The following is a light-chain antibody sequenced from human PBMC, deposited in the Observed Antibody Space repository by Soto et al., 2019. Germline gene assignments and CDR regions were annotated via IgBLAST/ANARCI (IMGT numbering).Light chain of an antibody. CDR2: GAS. V-gene: IGKV3-20*01. CDR3: QQYGTSPPIT. CDR1: QSVTSTF. J-gene: IGKJ5*01. Sequence: EIVLTQSPGTLSLSPGEIATLSRRASQSVTSTFLAWYQQKPGQAPRLLIYGASSTATGIPDRFSGSGSGTAFTLTISKLEPEDFAVYYCQQYGTSPPITFGHGTRLEIK.